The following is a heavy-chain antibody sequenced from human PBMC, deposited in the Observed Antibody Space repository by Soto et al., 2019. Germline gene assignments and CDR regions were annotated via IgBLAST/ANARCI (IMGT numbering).Heavy chain of an antibody. Sequence: GGSLRLSCAASGFTFSSYAMSWVRQAPGKGLEWVSAISGSGVSTYYADSVKGRFTISRDNSKNTLYLQMNSLRAEDTAVYYSAKSPGMYYYDSSGYYHYDYWGQGTLVTVS. J-gene: IGHJ4*02. V-gene: IGHV3-23*01. D-gene: IGHD3-22*01. CDR1: GFTFSSYA. CDR3: AKSPGMYYYDSSGYYHYDY. CDR2: ISGSGVST.